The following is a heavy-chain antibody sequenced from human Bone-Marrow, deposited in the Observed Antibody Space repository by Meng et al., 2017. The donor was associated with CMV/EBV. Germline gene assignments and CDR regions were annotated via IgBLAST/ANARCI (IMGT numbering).Heavy chain of an antibody. Sequence: LSCAASCFTFRSYSMNWVRQAPGKGLEWVSSIRSSSSYIYYADSVKGRFTISRDNAKYSLYLQMNSLRAEDTAVYYCANRSAGDCDYWGQGILVTVSS. CDR1: CFTFRSYS. D-gene: IGHD4-17*01. CDR2: IRSSSSYI. CDR3: ANRSAGDCDY. J-gene: IGHJ4*02. V-gene: IGHV3-21*01.